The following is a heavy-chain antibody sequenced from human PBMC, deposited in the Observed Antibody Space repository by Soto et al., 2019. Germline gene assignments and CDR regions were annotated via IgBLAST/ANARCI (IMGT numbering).Heavy chain of an antibody. CDR1: GGSISSGGYY. CDR2: IYDSGST. V-gene: IGHV4-31*03. Sequence: QVQLQESGPGLVKPLQTLSLTCTVSGGSISSGGYYWSWIRQHPGKGLEWIGYIYDSGSTYNNQSLRSRVTISVDTSKNQFSLKLSSVTDADTAVYYCARNLRSWSVAQYYFYYWGQGTLVTVPS. CDR3: ARNLRSWSVAQYYFYY. J-gene: IGHJ4*02. D-gene: IGHD2-15*01.